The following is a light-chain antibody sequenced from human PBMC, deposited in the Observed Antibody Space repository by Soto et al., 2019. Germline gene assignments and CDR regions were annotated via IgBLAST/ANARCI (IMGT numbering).Light chain of an antibody. CDR3: QQYNNWPFS. J-gene: IGKJ5*01. V-gene: IGKV3-15*01. CDR1: QGVTTN. CDR2: DVS. Sequence: EIVMTQSPGTLSVSPGERATLSCRAGQGVTTNFAWYQQKSGQSPRLLIYDVSIRATGVPARFSGTRSETDCTLTISGLQSEDAAVYFCQQYNNWPFSFGQGTRLEIK.